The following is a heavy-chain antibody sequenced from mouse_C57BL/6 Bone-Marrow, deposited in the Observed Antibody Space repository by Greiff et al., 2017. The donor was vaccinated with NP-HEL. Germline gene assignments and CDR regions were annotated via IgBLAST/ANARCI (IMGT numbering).Heavy chain of an antibody. CDR2: IYPGDGDT. Sequence: QVQLQQSGPELVKPGASVKISCKASGYAFSSSWMNWVKQRPGKGLEWIGRIYPGDGDTNYNGKFKGKATLTADKSSSTAYMQLSSLASEDSAVYFCARWLFAYWGQGTLVTVSA. J-gene: IGHJ3*01. CDR3: ARWLFAY. CDR1: GYAFSSSW. V-gene: IGHV1-82*01.